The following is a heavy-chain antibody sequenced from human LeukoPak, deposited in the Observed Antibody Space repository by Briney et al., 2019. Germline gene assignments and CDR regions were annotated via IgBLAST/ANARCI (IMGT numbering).Heavy chain of an antibody. CDR2: ISSSGSTI. CDR3: AREAVAGFGY. V-gene: IGHV3-48*03. Sequence: PGGSLRLSCAASGFTFSSYEMNWVRQAPGKGLEWVSYISSSGSTIYYADFVKGRFTISRDNAKNSLYLQMNSLRAEDTAVYYCAREAVAGFGYWGQGTLVTVSS. CDR1: GFTFSSYE. D-gene: IGHD6-19*01. J-gene: IGHJ4*02.